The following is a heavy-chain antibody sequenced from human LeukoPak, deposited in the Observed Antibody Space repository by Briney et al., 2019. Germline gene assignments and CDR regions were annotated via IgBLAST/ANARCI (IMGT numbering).Heavy chain of an antibody. Sequence: SATLSLTCAVSGGSFTVYYWSWIRQPPGKGLEWIGKINHSGSTNYNPSLKSRVTISVDTSKNQFSLKLSSVTAADTAVYYCARGCEIYDSSGCFDYWGQGTLVTVSS. CDR1: GGSFTVYY. D-gene: IGHD3-22*01. J-gene: IGHJ4*02. V-gene: IGHV4-34*01. CDR3: ARGCEIYDSSGCFDY. CDR2: INHSGST.